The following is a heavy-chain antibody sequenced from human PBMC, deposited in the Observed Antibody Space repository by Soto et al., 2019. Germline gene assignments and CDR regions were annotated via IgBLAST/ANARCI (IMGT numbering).Heavy chain of an antibody. CDR1: GYSFTHYA. D-gene: IGHD3-10*01. CDR3: ARGDKSAY. J-gene: IGHJ4*02. Sequence: AAVKVSCKASGYSFTHYAMHWVRQAPGQRLEWMGWINAGNGNTKYSQKFQGRVTITRDTSAIKAYMEPSSLRYEDTAVKYCARGDKSAYWGEGALVTVS. V-gene: IGHV1-3*01. CDR2: INAGNGNT.